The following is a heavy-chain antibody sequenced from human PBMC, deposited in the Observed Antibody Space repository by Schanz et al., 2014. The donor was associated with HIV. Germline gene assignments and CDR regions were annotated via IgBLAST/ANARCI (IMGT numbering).Heavy chain of an antibody. CDR2: ISGSGVST. J-gene: IGHJ5*02. CDR1: GFTLSSYS. CDR3: ARDYHWNWFDP. V-gene: IGHV3-23*04. Sequence: EVQLVESGGGLVKPGGSLRLSCAASGFTLSSYSMNWVRQAPGKGLEWVSSISGSGVSTFYAGSVKGRFAISRDKSKNTLYLQMNSLRAEDTAVYYCARDYHWNWFDPWGQGTLVTVSS. D-gene: IGHD1-20*01.